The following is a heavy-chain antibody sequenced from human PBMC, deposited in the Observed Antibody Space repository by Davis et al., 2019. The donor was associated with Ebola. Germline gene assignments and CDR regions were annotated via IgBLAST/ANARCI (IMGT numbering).Heavy chain of an antibody. D-gene: IGHD6-19*01. CDR2: MNSDGSTT. V-gene: IGHV3-74*01. CDR3: AKGDNSGWYGVDY. Sequence: PGGSLRLSCAASGFTFSSYWMHWVRQVPGKGLVWVSRMNSDGSTTRYADSVKGRFTISRDNAKNTLYLQMNSLRAEDTAVYYCAKGDNSGWYGVDYWGQGTLVTVSS. J-gene: IGHJ4*02. CDR1: GFTFSSYW.